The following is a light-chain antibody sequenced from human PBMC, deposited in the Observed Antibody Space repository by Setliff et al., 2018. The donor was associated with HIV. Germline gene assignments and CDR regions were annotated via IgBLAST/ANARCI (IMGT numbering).Light chain of an antibody. V-gene: IGLV2-11*01. Sequence: QSVLTQPASVSGSPGQSITISCTGASSDVGAHNSVSWYQQHPGKAPKLILYDVSKRPSGVPARFSGFQSGNTASLIISGLQPEDEADYYCCSYAGRYTFVFGSGTKVTVL. CDR3: CSYAGRYTFV. J-gene: IGLJ1*01. CDR1: SSDVGAHNS. CDR2: DVS.